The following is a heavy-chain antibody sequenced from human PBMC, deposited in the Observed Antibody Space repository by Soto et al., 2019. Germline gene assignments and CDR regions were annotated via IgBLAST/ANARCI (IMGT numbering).Heavy chain of an antibody. D-gene: IGHD6-25*01. CDR3: AHRPDGSHYDY. V-gene: IGHV2-5*01. CDR1: GFSLTTTGLG. Sequence: QITLKESGPTLVKPTQTLTLTCTFSGFSLTTTGLGVGWIRQPPGKTLEWLASIYWYDFQRYSPSLKSRLTIPKDISRKQVVPKMNNMDPADPATYYCAHRPDGSHYDYWGQGILVTVSS. CDR2: IYWYDFQ. J-gene: IGHJ4*02.